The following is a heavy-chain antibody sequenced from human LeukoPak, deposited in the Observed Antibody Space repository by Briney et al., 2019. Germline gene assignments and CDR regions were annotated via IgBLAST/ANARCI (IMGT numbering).Heavy chain of an antibody. CDR1: GGSISSYY. V-gene: IGHV4-59*08. CDR3: ARGPPYYYYYGMDV. CDR2: VHYSGST. J-gene: IGHJ6*02. Sequence: PSETLSLTCTVSGGSISSYYWSWVRQPPGKGLEWIGYVHYSGSTKYNPSLKSRVTISVDTSKNQFSLKLSSVTAADTAVYYCARGPPYYYYYGMDVWGQGTTVTVSS.